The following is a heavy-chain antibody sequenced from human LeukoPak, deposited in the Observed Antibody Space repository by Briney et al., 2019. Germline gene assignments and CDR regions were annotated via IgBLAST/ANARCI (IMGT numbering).Heavy chain of an antibody. J-gene: IGHJ5*02. CDR3: ARYTGTWFGPRRWFDP. D-gene: IGHD3-10*01. CDR2: IYYSGST. V-gene: IGHV4-59*01. Sequence: SETLSLTCTVSGGSISSYYWSWIRQPPGKGLEWIGYIYYSGSTNYNPSLKSRVTISVDTSKNQFSLKLSSVTAADTAVYYCARYTGTWFGPRRWFDPGGQETLVTVSS. CDR1: GGSISSYY.